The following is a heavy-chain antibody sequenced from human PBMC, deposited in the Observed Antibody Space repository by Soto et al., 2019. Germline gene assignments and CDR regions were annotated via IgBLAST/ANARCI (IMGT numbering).Heavy chain of an antibody. CDR3: ARPIQLWLNGREDAFDI. V-gene: IGHV3-30-3*01. Sequence: QVQLVESGGGVVQPGRSLRLSCAASGFTFSSYAMHWVRQAPGKGLEWVAVISYDGSNKYYADSVKGRFTISRDNSKNTLYLQMNSLRAEDTAVYYCARPIQLWLNGREDAFDIWGQGTMVTVSS. CDR1: GFTFSSYA. CDR2: ISYDGSNK. D-gene: IGHD5-18*01. J-gene: IGHJ3*02.